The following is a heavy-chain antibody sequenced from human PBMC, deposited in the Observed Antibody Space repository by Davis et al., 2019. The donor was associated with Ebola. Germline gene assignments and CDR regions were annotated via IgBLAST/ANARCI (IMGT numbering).Heavy chain of an antibody. D-gene: IGHD2-2*01. CDR1: GFTFSSYG. V-gene: IGHV3-33*01. CDR3: ARDLGQLSLDY. CDR2: IWYDGSNK. Sequence: PGGSLRLSCAASGFTFSSYGMHWVRQAPGKGLEWVAVIWYDGSNKYYADSVKGRFTISRDNSKNTLYLQMNSLRAEDTAVYYCARDLGQLSLDYWGQGTLVTVSS. J-gene: IGHJ4*02.